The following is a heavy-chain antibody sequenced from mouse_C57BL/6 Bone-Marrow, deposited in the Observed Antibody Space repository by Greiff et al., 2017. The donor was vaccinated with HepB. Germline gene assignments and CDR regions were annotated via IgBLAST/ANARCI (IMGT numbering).Heavy chain of an antibody. CDR2: ISYSGST. V-gene: IGHV3-1*01. CDR1: GYSITSGYD. D-gene: IGHD3-2*02. Sequence: VQLKESGPGMVKPSQSLSLTCTVTGYSITSGYDWHWIRHFPGNKLEWMGYISYSGSTNYNPSLKSRISITHDTSKNHFFLKLNSVTTEDTATYYCAREADDSSGYWFAYWGQGTLVTVSA. J-gene: IGHJ3*01. CDR3: AREADDSSGYWFAY.